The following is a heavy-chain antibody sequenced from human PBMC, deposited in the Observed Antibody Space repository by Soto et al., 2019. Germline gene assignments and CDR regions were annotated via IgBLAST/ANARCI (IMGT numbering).Heavy chain of an antibody. CDR2: IYYSGST. CDR1: GGSISSSSYY. J-gene: IGHJ5*02. CDR3: ARHRARNWFDP. Sequence: SESLSLTCIVSGGSISSSSYYWGWIRQPPGKGLEWIGSIYYSGSTYYNPSLKSRVTISVDTSKNQFSLKLSSVTAADTAVFYCARHRARNWFDPRGQRTLVTVSS. D-gene: IGHD6-6*01. V-gene: IGHV4-39*01.